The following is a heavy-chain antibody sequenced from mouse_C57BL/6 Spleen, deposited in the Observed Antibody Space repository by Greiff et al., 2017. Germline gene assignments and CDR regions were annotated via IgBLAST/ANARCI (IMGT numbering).Heavy chain of an antibody. CDR3: ARHYGSTLYYFDD. D-gene: IGHD1-1*01. Sequence: QVQLQQSGAELVRPGSSVKLSCKASGYTFTSYWMHWVKQRPIQGLEWIGNIDPSDSETHYNQKFKDKATLTVDKSSSTAYMQLSSLTSEDSAVYYCARHYGSTLYYFDDWGQGTTLTVSS. CDR2: IDPSDSET. CDR1: GYTFTSYW. J-gene: IGHJ2*01. V-gene: IGHV1-52*01.